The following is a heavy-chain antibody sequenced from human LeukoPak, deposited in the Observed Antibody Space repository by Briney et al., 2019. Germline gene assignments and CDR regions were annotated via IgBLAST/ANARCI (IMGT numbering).Heavy chain of an antibody. D-gene: IGHD6-13*01. CDR1: GFTFSSYG. Sequence: GGSLRLSCAASGFTFSSYGMHWVRQAPGKGLEWVAFIRYDGSNKYYADSVKGRFTISRDNSKNTLYLQMNSLRAEDTAVYYCAKDRFIAAAGTFDYWGQGTLVTVSS. J-gene: IGHJ4*02. CDR2: IRYDGSNK. CDR3: AKDRFIAAAGTFDY. V-gene: IGHV3-30*02.